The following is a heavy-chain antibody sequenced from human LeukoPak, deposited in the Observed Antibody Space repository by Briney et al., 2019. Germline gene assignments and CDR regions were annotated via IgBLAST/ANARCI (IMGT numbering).Heavy chain of an antibody. CDR3: ARAVYLLPQAGHYYYYYGMDV. CDR2: ISAYNGNT. D-gene: IGHD2-2*01. V-gene: IGHV1-18*01. Sequence: ASVKVSCKASGYTFTSYGISWVRQAPGQGLEWMGWISAYNGNTNYAQKLQGRVTMTTDTSTSTAYMELRSLRSDDTAVYYCARAVYLLPQAGHYYYYYGMDVWGQGTTVTVSS. J-gene: IGHJ6*02. CDR1: GYTFTSYG.